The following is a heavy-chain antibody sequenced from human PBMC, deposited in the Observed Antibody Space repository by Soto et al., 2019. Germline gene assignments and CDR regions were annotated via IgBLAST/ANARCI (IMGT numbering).Heavy chain of an antibody. CDR2: ISYDGSNK. V-gene: IGHV3-30-3*01. CDR1: GFTFSIYA. D-gene: IGHD6-13*01. Sequence: QVQLVESGGGVVQPGRSLRLSCVASGFTFSIYAMHWVRQAPGKGLEWVAVISYDGSNKYYADSVKGRFTISRDNSKNTLFVQMIRLRAEDTAVYYCASVSHFRPVIQAIAGGRDAAFDLSGQGTLVTVSS. CDR3: ASVSHFRPVIQAIAGGRDAAFDL. J-gene: IGHJ3*01.